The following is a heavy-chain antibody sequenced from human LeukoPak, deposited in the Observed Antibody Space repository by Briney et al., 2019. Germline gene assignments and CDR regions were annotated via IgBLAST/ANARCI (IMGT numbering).Heavy chain of an antibody. CDR3: ARGLGSGRHAFDI. Sequence: GGSLRLSCAASGFTFSSYEMNWVRQAPGKGLEWVSYISSSGSTIYYADSVKGRFTISRDNAKSSLYLQMNSLRAEDTAVYYCARGLGSGRHAFDIWGQGTMVTVSS. V-gene: IGHV3-48*03. J-gene: IGHJ3*02. CDR2: ISSSGSTI. CDR1: GFTFSSYE. D-gene: IGHD3-10*01.